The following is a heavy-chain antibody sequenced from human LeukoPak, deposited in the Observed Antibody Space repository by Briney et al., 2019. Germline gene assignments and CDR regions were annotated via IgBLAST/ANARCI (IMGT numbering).Heavy chain of an antibody. V-gene: IGHV4-30-4*08. CDR3: ARDSKTIFGVVISYWYFDL. J-gene: IGHJ2*01. CDR2: IYYSGST. D-gene: IGHD3-3*01. Sequence: SETLSLTCTVSGGSISSGDYYWSWIRQPPGKGLEWIGYIYYSGSTYYNPSLKSRVTISVDTSKNQFSLKLSSVTAADTAVYYRARDSKTIFGVVISYWYFDLWGRGTLVTVSS. CDR1: GGSISSGDYY.